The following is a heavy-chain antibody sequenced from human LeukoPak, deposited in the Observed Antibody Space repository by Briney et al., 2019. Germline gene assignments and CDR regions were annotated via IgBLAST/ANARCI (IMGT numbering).Heavy chain of an antibody. V-gene: IGHV3-7*05. Sequence: GGSLRLSCAASGFTCSSYGISWVRQAPGKGLEWVANIKQDGSEKYYVDSVKGRFTISRDNTKNSLYLQMNSLRAEDTAVYYCARDRGALWYFDLWGRGTLVTVSS. J-gene: IGHJ2*01. CDR2: IKQDGSEK. CDR3: ARDRGALWYFDL. CDR1: GFTCSSYG. D-gene: IGHD3-10*01.